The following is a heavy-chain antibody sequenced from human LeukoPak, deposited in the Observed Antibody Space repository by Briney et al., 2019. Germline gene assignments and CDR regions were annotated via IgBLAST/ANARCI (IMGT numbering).Heavy chain of an antibody. CDR2: IGSSGSYI. D-gene: IGHD5-18*01. CDR3: ARRATTERGHSYGLDF. Sequence: NPGGSLRLSCAASGFTFSSYHMNWVRQAPGKGLEWVSSIGSSGSYIYYADSLTGRFTISRDNAKNSLYLQMNSLRAEDTAMYYCARRATTERGHSYGLDFWGQGTLVTVSS. CDR1: GFTFSSYH. J-gene: IGHJ4*02. V-gene: IGHV3-21*01.